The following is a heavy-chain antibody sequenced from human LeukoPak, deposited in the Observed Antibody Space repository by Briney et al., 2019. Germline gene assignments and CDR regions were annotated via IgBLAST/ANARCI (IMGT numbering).Heavy chain of an antibody. D-gene: IGHD2-15*01. CDR2: IRYNGNNQ. CDR1: GFTFNNYG. V-gene: IGHV3-30*02. CDR3: AKAAPGYCSGGSCYYFDY. Sequence: GGSLRLSCAASGFTFNNYGMHWVRQAPGKGLEWVAFIRYNGNNQYYADSVKGRFTISRDNSKNTLYLQMNSLRAEDTAVYYCAKAAPGYCSGGSCYYFDYWGQGTLVTVSS. J-gene: IGHJ4*02.